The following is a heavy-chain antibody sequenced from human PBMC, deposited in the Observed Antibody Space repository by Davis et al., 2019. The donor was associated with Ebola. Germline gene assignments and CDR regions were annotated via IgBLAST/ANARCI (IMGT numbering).Heavy chain of an antibody. CDR1: GFTVSSNY. V-gene: IGHV3-66*01. Sequence: GGSLRLSCAASGFTVSSNYMSWVRQAPGKGLEWVSVLSGSGDSTYYADSVKRRFTISRDNSKNTLYLQMNSLRAEDTAVYYCARNLEYSSSSPYYYGMDVWGKGTTVTVSS. CDR2: LSGSGDST. J-gene: IGHJ6*04. D-gene: IGHD6-6*01. CDR3: ARNLEYSSSSPYYYGMDV.